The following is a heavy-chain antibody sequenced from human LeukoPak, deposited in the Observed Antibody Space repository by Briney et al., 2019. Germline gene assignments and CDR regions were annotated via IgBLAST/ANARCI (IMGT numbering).Heavy chain of an antibody. CDR2: ISGSGVMT. J-gene: IGHJ4*02. V-gene: IGHV3-23*01. D-gene: IGHD1-26*01. Sequence: GGSLRLSCAASGFTFSGYAMSWVRQAPGKGLEWVATISGSGVMTYYADSVKGRFTVSGDHSKNTLYLQMSSLTAADTAVYYCTKDRSIGTYYTFDHWGQGTLVIVSS. CDR3: TKDRSIGTYYTFDH. CDR1: GFTFSGYA.